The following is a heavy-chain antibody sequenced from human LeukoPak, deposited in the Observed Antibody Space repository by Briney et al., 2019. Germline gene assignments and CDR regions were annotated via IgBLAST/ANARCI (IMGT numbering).Heavy chain of an antibody. Sequence: GGSLRLSCATSGFTFSKYCMSWVRQAPGKGLEWVANIKQDGIEKYYVDSVKGRFTISRDNAKNSLYLQMNSLRAEDAAVYYCARDWGNWINAFDIWGQGTVVTVSS. J-gene: IGHJ3*02. D-gene: IGHD1-20*01. CDR2: IKQDGIEK. V-gene: IGHV3-7*05. CDR1: GFTFSKYC. CDR3: ARDWGNWINAFDI.